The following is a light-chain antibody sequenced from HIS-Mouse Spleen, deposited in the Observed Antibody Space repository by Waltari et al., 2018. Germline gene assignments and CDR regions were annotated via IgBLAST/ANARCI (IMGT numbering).Light chain of an antibody. CDR3: CSYAGSSTFEV. CDR2: EGS. J-gene: IGLJ2*01. Sequence: QSALTQPASVSGSPGQSITISCTGTSSDVGSYNLVSWYQQHPGKAPKIMIYEGSKRPSGVSNRFSGAKSGNTASLTISGLQAEDEADYYCCSYAGSSTFEVFGGGTKLTVL. CDR1: SSDVGSYNL. V-gene: IGLV2-23*03.